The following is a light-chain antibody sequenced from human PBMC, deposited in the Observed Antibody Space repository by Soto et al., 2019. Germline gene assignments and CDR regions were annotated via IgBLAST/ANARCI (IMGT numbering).Light chain of an antibody. CDR3: SSYTSSSTVV. J-gene: IGLJ2*01. CDR2: EVV. Sequence: QSALTQPASVSGSPGQSITISCTGTSSDVGGYNYVSWYQQHPGKAPKLIIYEVVNRPSGVSSRFSGSKSGNTASLTISGLQAEDEADYYCSSYTSSSTVVFGGGTKLTVL. V-gene: IGLV2-14*01. CDR1: SSDVGGYNY.